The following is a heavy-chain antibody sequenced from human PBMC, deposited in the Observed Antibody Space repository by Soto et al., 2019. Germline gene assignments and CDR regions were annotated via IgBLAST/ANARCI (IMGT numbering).Heavy chain of an antibody. Sequence: QVQLQESGPGLVKPSQTLSLTCTVSGGSISSGDYYWSWIRQPPGKGLEWIGYIYYSGSTYYNPSLKSRVTISVDPYKNQFSQKLSSVTAADTAVYYCGRASSITIFGVVTENWFGPWGQGTLVTVSS. V-gene: IGHV4-30-4*01. CDR3: GRASSITIFGVVTENWFGP. CDR1: GGSISSGDYY. CDR2: IYYSGST. J-gene: IGHJ5*02. D-gene: IGHD3-3*01.